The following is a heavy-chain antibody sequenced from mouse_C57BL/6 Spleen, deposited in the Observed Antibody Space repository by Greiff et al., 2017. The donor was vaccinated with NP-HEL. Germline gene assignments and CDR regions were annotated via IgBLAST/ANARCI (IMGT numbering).Heavy chain of an antibody. CDR1: GYAFSSSW. V-gene: IGHV1-82*01. Sequence: VQLQQSGPELVKPGASVKISCKASGYAFSSSWMNWVKQRPGKGLEWIGRIYPGDGDTNYNGKFKGKATLTADKSSSTAYMQLSSLTSEDSAVYFCARGIYYDYDGGDWYFDVWGTGTTVTVSS. CDR3: ARGIYYDYDGGDWYFDV. J-gene: IGHJ1*03. CDR2: IYPGDGDT. D-gene: IGHD2-4*01.